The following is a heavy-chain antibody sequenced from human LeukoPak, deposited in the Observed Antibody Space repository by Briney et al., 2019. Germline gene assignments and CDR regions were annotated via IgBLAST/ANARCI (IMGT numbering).Heavy chain of an antibody. CDR1: GGSISSYY. CDR3: VRQLYCGGDCSNWFDP. D-gene: IGHD2-21*02. V-gene: IGHV4-59*08. J-gene: IGHJ5*02. CDR2: IYYSGST. Sequence: SETLSLTCTVSGGSISSYYWSWIRQPPGKGLEWIGHIYYSGSTNYNPSLKRRVTTSADTPKNQFSPMLSSVTATDTAVYYCVRQLYCGGDCSNWFDPWGQGTLVTVSS.